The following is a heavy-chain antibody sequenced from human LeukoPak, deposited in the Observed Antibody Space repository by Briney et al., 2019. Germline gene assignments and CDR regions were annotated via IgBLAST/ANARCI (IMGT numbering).Heavy chain of an antibody. CDR3: ARDPGHDTSNYGGLDF. CDR1: GYTFTSYA. V-gene: IGHV1-2*02. CDR2: INPNSGGT. Sequence: ASVKVSCKASGYTFTSYAMNWVRQAPGQGLEWMGWINPNSGGTNYAQKFQGRVTLTRDTSIDTVYLELSSLKSDDTAVYYCARDPGHDTSNYGGLDFWGQGTLVTVSS. D-gene: IGHD4-11*01. J-gene: IGHJ4*02.